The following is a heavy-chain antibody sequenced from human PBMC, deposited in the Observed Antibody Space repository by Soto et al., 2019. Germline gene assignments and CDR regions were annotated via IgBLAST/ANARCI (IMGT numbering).Heavy chain of an antibody. CDR3: ARSPVEIVATSLYWFDS. D-gene: IGHD5-12*01. V-gene: IGHV3-21*01. Sequence: EVQLVESGGGLVKPGGSLRLSCAASGFTFSSYSMNWVRQAPGKGLEWVSSISSSSIYIYYADSVKGRFTISRDNAKNSLYLQMNSLRVEDTAVYYCARSPVEIVATSLYWFDSWGQGTLVTVSS. J-gene: IGHJ5*01. CDR2: ISSSSIYI. CDR1: GFTFSSYS.